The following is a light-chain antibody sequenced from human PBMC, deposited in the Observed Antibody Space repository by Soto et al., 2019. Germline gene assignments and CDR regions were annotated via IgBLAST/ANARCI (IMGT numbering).Light chain of an antibody. Sequence: DMQMTQSPSTLSASVGDRVTITCRASQSISTWLAWYQQKPGKAADLLIYDASSLQTGVPSRFSGSGAGTEFTLIITSLQPDDFATYYCQQYDTYPLSFGGGTEVEIK. V-gene: IGKV1-5*01. CDR3: QQYDTYPLS. CDR1: QSISTW. J-gene: IGKJ4*01. CDR2: DAS.